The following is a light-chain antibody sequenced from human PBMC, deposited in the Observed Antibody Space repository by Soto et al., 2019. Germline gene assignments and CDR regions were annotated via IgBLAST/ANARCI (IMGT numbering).Light chain of an antibody. J-gene: IGLJ1*01. V-gene: IGLV2-23*01. Sequence: QSALTQPASVSGSPGQSITISCTGTSSDVGSYNLVSWYQQHPGKAPKLMIYEGSKRPSGVSNRFSGSKSGNRASLTISGLQAEDEADYYCCSYAGSSLYVFGTGTKLTVL. CDR2: EGS. CDR1: SSDVGSYNL. CDR3: CSYAGSSLYV.